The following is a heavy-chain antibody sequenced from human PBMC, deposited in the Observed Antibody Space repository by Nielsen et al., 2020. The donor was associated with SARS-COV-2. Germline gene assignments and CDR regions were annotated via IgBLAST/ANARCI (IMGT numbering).Heavy chain of an antibody. D-gene: IGHD5-12*01. CDR3: AREASGYDHYKYGIDV. CDR1: GSSISSGGYF. CDR2: IYFPGRT. V-gene: IGHV4-31*03. Sequence: SETLSLTFTVSGSSISSGGYFWSWIRQHPGKGLEWIGYIYFPGRTSYNPSLKSRVAMSVDTSKNQFSLDLKSVTAADTAVYYCAREASGYDHYKYGIDVWGLGATVTVSS. J-gene: IGHJ6*02.